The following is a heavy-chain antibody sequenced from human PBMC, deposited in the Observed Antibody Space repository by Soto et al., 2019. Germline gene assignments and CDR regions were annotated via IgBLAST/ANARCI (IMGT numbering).Heavy chain of an antibody. Sequence: GGSLRLSCAASGFTVSSNYMSWVRQAPGKGLEWVSVIYSGGSTYYADSVKGRFTISRDNSKNTLYLQTNSLRAEDTAVYYCARAVGADYYDFWSGSEYFDYWGQGTLVTVSS. V-gene: IGHV3-53*01. D-gene: IGHD3-3*01. J-gene: IGHJ4*02. CDR2: IYSGGST. CDR1: GFTVSSNY. CDR3: ARAVGADYYDFWSGSEYFDY.